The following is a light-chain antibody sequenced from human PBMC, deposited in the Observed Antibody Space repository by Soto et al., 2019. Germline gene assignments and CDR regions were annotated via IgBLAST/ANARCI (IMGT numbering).Light chain of an antibody. CDR3: SSYTSSSPFYV. V-gene: IGLV2-14*01. CDR1: SSDVGGYNY. J-gene: IGLJ1*01. Sequence: QSALTQPASVSGSPGQSITISCTGTSSDVGGYNYVSWYQQHPGKAPKLMIYEVSNRPSGVSNRFSRSKSGNTASLTISGLQAEDEADYYCSSYTSSSPFYVFGTGTKLTVL. CDR2: EVS.